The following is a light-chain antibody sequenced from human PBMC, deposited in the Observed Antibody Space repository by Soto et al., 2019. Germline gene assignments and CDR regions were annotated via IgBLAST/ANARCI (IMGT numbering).Light chain of an antibody. V-gene: IGKV3D-15*01. CDR1: QSITT. Sequence: EIGMTQSPATLSVSPGERATLSCMASQSITTLAWYQQKPGQAPRLLLYGVSTRATGTPARSSVSGSGTDFTLTISSMQSEDFAVYYCQQYNYWPPVAFGGGIKVEIK. CDR3: QQYNYWPPVA. CDR2: GVS. J-gene: IGKJ4*01.